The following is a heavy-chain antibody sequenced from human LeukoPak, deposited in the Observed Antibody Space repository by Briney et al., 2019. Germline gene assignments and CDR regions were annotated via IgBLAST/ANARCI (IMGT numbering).Heavy chain of an antibody. CDR1: GGSFSGYY. D-gene: IGHD6-19*01. J-gene: IGHJ4*02. Sequence: SETLSLTRAVYGGSFSGYYWSWIRQPPGKGLEWIGEINQSGSTNYNPSLKSRITISVDTSKNQFSLKMRSVTAADTAVYYCARGEAVADYWGQGTLVTVSS. CDR3: ARGEAVADY. CDR2: INQSGST. V-gene: IGHV4-34*01.